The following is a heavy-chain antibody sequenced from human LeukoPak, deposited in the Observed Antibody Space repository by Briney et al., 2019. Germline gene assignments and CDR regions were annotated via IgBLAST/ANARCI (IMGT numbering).Heavy chain of an antibody. Sequence: SETLSLTCTVSGGSISSYYRSWIRQPPGKGLEWIGYIYYSGSTNYNPSLKSRVTISVDTSKNQFSLKLSSVTAADTAVYYCARDGVVSSYYYGMDVWGQGTTVTVSS. D-gene: IGHD2-15*01. V-gene: IGHV4-59*01. CDR1: GGSISSYY. CDR2: IYYSGST. J-gene: IGHJ6*02. CDR3: ARDGVVSSYYYGMDV.